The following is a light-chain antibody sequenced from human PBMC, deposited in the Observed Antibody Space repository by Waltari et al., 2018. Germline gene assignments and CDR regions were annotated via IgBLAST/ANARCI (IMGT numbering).Light chain of an antibody. CDR1: QSVLYRSSNKNF. V-gene: IGKV4-1*01. Sequence: DIVVIQSPDSLSVSLGERATINCKSSQSVLYRSSNKNFLAWYQQKPGQPPKLLIYWASNRESGVPDRFSGSGSGTDFTLTISSLQAEDVAVYYCQQYYSTIFTFGPGTKVDIK. CDR2: WAS. CDR3: QQYYSTIFT. J-gene: IGKJ3*01.